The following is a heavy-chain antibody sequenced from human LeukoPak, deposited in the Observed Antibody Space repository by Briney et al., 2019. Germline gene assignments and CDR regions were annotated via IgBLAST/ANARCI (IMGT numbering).Heavy chain of an antibody. D-gene: IGHD3-10*01. V-gene: IGHV6-1*01. CDR1: GDSVSSNSAA. CDR3: ARGPRITMIRGVKPTLDAFDI. J-gene: IGHJ3*02. Sequence: SQTLSLTCGISGDSVSSNSAAWNWIRQSPSRGLEWLGRTYYRSKWYNDYAVSVKSRITINPDTSKNQFSLQLNSVTPEDTAVYYCARGPRITMIRGVKPTLDAFDIWGQGTMVTVSS. CDR2: TYYRSKWYN.